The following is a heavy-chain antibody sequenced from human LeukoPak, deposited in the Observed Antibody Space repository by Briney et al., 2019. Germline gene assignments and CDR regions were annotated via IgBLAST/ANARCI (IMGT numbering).Heavy chain of an antibody. D-gene: IGHD6-19*01. CDR2: ISSSSSYT. J-gene: IGHJ6*04. V-gene: IGHV3-11*06. Sequence: GGSLRLSCAASGFTFSDYYMSWIRQAPGKGLEWVSYISSSSSYTNYADSVKGRLTISRDNAKNSLYLQMNGLRAEDTAVYYCARDKEESSGWYAYYYYGMDVRGKGTTVTVSS. CDR1: GFTFSDYY. CDR3: ARDKEESSGWYAYYYYGMDV.